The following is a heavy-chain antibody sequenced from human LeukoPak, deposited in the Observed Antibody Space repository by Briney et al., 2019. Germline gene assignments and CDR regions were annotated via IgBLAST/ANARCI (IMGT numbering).Heavy chain of an antibody. V-gene: IGHV1-69*13. CDR2: IIPIFGTA. D-gene: IGHD2/OR15-2a*01. Sequence: ASVKVSCKASGGTFSSYAISWVRQAPGQGLEWMGGIIPIFGTANYAQKFQGRVTITADESTSTAYMELSSLRSEDTAVYYCTLLSDHQGYYYYGMDVWGQGTLVTVSS. CDR1: GGTFSSYA. CDR3: TLLSDHQGYYYYGMDV. J-gene: IGHJ6*02.